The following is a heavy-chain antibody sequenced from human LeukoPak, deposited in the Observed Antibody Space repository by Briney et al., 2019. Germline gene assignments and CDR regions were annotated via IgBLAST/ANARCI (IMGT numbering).Heavy chain of an antibody. J-gene: IGHJ6*03. Sequence: PGGSLRLSCAASGFTFSSYGMHWVRQAPGKGLEWVAFIRYDGSNKYYADSVKGRFTISRDNSKNTLHLQMNSLRAEDTAVYYCAKDHAESSGWTIYYYYYMDVWGIGTTVTASS. CDR3: AKDHAESSGWTIYYYYYMDV. CDR1: GFTFSSYG. D-gene: IGHD6-19*01. CDR2: IRYDGSNK. V-gene: IGHV3-30*02.